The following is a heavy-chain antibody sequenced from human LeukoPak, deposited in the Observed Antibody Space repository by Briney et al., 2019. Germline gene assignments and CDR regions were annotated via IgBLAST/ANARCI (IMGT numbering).Heavy chain of an antibody. Sequence: GGSLRLSCAASGFTVSSNYMSWVRQAPGKGLEWVSLISSGGSTYHADSVKGRFTISRDNSKNTLHLLMNSLRAGDTAVYYCARDDSRGYYFDYWGQGTLVTVSS. J-gene: IGHJ4*02. D-gene: IGHD3-22*01. CDR2: ISSGGST. CDR1: GFTVSSNY. CDR3: ARDDSRGYYFDY. V-gene: IGHV3-66*01.